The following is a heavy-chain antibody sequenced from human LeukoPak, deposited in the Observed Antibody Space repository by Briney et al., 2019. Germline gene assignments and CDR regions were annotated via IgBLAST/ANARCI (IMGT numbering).Heavy chain of an antibody. V-gene: IGHV4-4*09. CDR1: GSSIGTYS. CDR3: ARLRGTKWNYDY. CDR2: IYTSGST. J-gene: IGHJ4*02. D-gene: IGHD1-7*01. Sequence: KPSETLSLTCTVSGSSIGTYSWSWIRQPPGKGLEWIGYIYTSGSTNYNPSLKSRVTISVDTSKNQFSLKLSSVTAADTAVYYCARLRGTKWNYDYWGQGTLVTVSS.